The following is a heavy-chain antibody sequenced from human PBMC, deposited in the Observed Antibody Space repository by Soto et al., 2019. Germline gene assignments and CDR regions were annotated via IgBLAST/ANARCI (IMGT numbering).Heavy chain of an antibody. CDR2: ISYDGSVR. V-gene: IGHV3-30*04. CDR3: ARDRGKLPFYDSGSYLNY. J-gene: IGHJ4*02. CDR1: GFTFSDYA. D-gene: IGHD3-10*01. Sequence: QVQLVESAGGVVQPGRSLRLSCAASGFTFSDYAMHWVRQAPGKGLEWVAVISYDGSVRYYADSVKGRFSISRDNSKNTLYVPINSLRPEDTAVYYCARDRGKLPFYDSGSYLNYWGQGTMVTVSS.